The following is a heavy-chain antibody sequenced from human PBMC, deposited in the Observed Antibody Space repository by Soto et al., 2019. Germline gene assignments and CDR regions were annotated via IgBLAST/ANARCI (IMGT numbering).Heavy chain of an antibody. J-gene: IGHJ4*02. Sequence: EVQLLESGGGLVQPGGSLRLSCAASGFTFSSYAMSWVRQAPGKGLEWVSAISGSGGSTYYADSVKGRFTISRDNYKNTLYLQMNSLRAEDTAVYYCAKFRWLLHVAYYWGQGTLVTVSS. CDR2: ISGSGGST. CDR3: AKFRWLLHVAYY. CDR1: GFTFSSYA. V-gene: IGHV3-23*01. D-gene: IGHD3-22*01.